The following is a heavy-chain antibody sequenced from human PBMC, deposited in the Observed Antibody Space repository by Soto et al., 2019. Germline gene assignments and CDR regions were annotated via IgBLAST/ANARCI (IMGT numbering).Heavy chain of an antibody. CDR1: GFTFSSYW. D-gene: IGHD4-17*01. Sequence: EVQLVESGGGLVQPGGSLRLSCAASGFTFSSYWMHWVRQAPGKGLVWVSRINSDGSSTSYADSVKGRFTISRDNAKNALYPQMNSLRAEDTAVYYCARDYGDYPPSDYWGQGTLVTVSS. V-gene: IGHV3-74*01. CDR3: ARDYGDYPPSDY. CDR2: INSDGSST. J-gene: IGHJ4*02.